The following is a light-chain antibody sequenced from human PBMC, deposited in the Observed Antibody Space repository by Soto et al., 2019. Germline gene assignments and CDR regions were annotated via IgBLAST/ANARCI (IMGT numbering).Light chain of an antibody. V-gene: IGKV3-20*01. J-gene: IGKJ3*01. CDR2: ATS. CDR1: QSVSSSY. Sequence: EIVLTPSPGTLSLSPVERATLSCRASQSVSSSYLAWYQQKPGQAPRLLIYATSTRATGVPARFSGRGFGSDFTLTIHKLQSEDFAIYYCQHFITWPPLFTSGPGT. CDR3: QHFITWPPLFT.